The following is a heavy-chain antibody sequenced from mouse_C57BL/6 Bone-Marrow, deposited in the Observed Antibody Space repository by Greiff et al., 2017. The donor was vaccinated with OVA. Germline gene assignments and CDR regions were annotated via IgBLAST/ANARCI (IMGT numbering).Heavy chain of an antibody. J-gene: IGHJ3*01. CDR3: ARDRSFAY. CDR1: GYSITSGYY. CDR2: ISYDGSN. V-gene: IGHV3-6*01. Sequence: EVQLVESGPGLVKPSQSLSLTCSVTGYSITSGYYWNWIRQFPGNKLEWMGYISYDGSNNYNPSLKNRISITRDTSKNQFFLKLNSVTTEDTATYYCARDRSFAYWGQGTLVTVSA.